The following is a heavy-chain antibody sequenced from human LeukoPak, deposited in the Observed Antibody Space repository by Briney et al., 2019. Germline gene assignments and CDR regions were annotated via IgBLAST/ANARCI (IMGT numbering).Heavy chain of an antibody. V-gene: IGHV4-31*03. D-gene: IGHD5-24*01. CDR3: ARAPTMAHTYRFDP. CDR2: IYYSGST. CDR1: GGSISSGGYY. Sequence: SETLSLTCTVSGGSISSGGYYWSWIRQHPGKGLEWIGYIYYSGSTYYNPSLKSRVTISVDTSKNQFSLKLSSVTAADTAVYYCARAPTMAHTYRFDPWGQGTLVTVSS. J-gene: IGHJ5*02.